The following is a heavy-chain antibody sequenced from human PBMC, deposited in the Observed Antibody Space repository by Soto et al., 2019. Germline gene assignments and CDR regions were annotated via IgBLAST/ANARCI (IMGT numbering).Heavy chain of an antibody. Sequence: EVQLVESGGDLVQPGGSLRLSCAASGFTFSDHYIDWVRQAPGKGLEWVGRSRDKGNSYSTDYAASVKGRFTISRDASKNSLYLQMNSLQTEDTALYYCARSITGTTYFDYWGQGTLVTVSS. CDR1: GFTFSDHY. V-gene: IGHV3-72*01. D-gene: IGHD1-7*01. CDR2: SRDKGNSYST. J-gene: IGHJ4*02. CDR3: ARSITGTTYFDY.